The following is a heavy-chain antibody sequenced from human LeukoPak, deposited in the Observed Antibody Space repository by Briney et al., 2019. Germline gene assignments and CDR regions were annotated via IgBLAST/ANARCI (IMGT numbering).Heavy chain of an antibody. CDR3: ATGEYYFDF. CDR2: ISDSGHDT. CDR1: RFTFPNYN. J-gene: IGHJ4*02. Sequence: VGSLRLSCAPSRFTFPNYNMSWVCEAPGKGLGWVSTISDSGHDTSYADSVKGRFTISRDNSKNTLYLQMSSLRAEDTALYYCATGEYYFDFWGQGTLVTVSS. V-gene: IGHV3-23*01. D-gene: IGHD3-16*01.